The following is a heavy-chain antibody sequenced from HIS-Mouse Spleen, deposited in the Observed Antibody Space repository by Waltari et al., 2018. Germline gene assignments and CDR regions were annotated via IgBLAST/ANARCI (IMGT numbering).Heavy chain of an antibody. Sequence: QVQLVESGGGVVQPGRSLRLSCAASGFTFSSYGMHWVRQAQGKGMEWVAVISYDGSNKDYADSVKGRFSISRDNSKNTLYLQMNSLRAEDTAVYYCAKASSGWLDYWGQGTLVTVSS. CDR2: ISYDGSNK. V-gene: IGHV3-30*18. CDR1: GFTFSSYG. J-gene: IGHJ4*02. D-gene: IGHD6-19*01. CDR3: AKASSGWLDY.